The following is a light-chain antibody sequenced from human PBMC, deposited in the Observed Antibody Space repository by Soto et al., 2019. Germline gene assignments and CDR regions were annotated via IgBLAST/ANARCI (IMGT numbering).Light chain of an antibody. V-gene: IGKV1-5*01. Sequence: DLYMSLFPSALSASVGDRVTITCRASQSCRNSLAWYQQKAGKAPTLLIYDASTLQSGVPSRFSGSGSGTEFSLTISSLQPEDFATYYCLCYITYPWTLGQGTQV. J-gene: IGKJ1*01. CDR3: LCYITYPWT. CDR1: QSCRNS. CDR2: DAS.